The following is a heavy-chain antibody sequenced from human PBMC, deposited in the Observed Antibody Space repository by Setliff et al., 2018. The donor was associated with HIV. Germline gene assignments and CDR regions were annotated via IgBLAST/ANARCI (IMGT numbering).Heavy chain of an antibody. CDR2: IYTSGST. D-gene: IGHD3-10*01. CDR1: GGSISNGCYY. CDR3: ARGGREYGVNYYYYYMDV. J-gene: IGHJ6*03. V-gene: IGHV4-61*09. Sequence: SETLSLTCTVSGGSISNGCYYWSWIRQPAGKGLEWIGHIYTSGSTKYNPSLKSRVTISVDTSKNQFSLKLSSVTAADTAVYYCARGGREYGVNYYYYYMDVWGKGTTVTVSS.